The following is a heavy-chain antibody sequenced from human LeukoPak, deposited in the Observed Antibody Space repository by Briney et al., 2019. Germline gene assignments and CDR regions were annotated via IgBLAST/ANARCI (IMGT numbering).Heavy chain of an antibody. J-gene: IGHJ6*02. V-gene: IGHV3-74*01. Sequence: GGSLRLSCAASGFTFSSYWMHWVRQAAGKGLAWVSRINSDESSTSYADSVKGRFTISRVNAENTLYLQMNSLRAEDTAVYYCARGLGATTSYGMDVWGQGTTVTVSS. CDR1: GFTFSSYW. D-gene: IGHD1-26*01. CDR2: INSDESST. CDR3: ARGLGATTSYGMDV.